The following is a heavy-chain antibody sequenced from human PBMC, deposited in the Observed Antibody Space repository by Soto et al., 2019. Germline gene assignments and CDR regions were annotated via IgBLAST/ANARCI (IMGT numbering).Heavy chain of an antibody. V-gene: IGHV1-46*03. CDR1: GYTFTSYY. CDR2: INPSGGST. D-gene: IGHD3-16*02. CDR3: ARTPLLYDYIWGSYRYPYSSDY. J-gene: IGHJ4*02. Sequence: ASVKVSCKASGYTFTSYYMHWVRQAPGQGLEWMGIINPSGGSTSYAQKFQGRVTMTRDTSTSTVYMELSSLRSEDTAVYYCARTPLLYDYIWGSYRYPYSSDYWGQGTLVTVSS.